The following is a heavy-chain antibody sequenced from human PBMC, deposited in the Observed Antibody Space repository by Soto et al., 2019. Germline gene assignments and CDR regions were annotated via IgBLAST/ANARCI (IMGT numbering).Heavy chain of an antibody. CDR1: GCSISIVYDY. Sequence: SEALSLTCTVSGCSISIVYDYWSWIRRPPGNCLYWIGYIYYSGSTYYNPSLRSRLTISVDTSKNQFSLKLSSVTAADTAVYCCARLGPTTVPTSYFTGNYNGMDVWGQGTTVTVSS. CDR3: ARLGPTTVPTSYFTGNYNGMDV. J-gene: IGHJ6*02. V-gene: IGHV4-30-4*01. D-gene: IGHD4-17*01. CDR2: IYYSGST.